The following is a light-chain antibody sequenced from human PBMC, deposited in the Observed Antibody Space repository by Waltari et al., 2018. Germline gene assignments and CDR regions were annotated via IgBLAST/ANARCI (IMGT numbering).Light chain of an antibody. CDR1: AFDLGNNN. CDR3: GTWSSSLNVVL. J-gene: IGLJ2*01. Sequence: QSVLTQPPSVSAAPGQRVAIPFSGSAFDLGNNNCSCYQQPPGTAPKLIIYDDSKRPSGIPDRFSGSRSGTSGTLDIIGLQMGDEGDYYCGTWSSSLNVVLFGGGTKLTVL. V-gene: IGLV1-51*01. CDR2: DDS.